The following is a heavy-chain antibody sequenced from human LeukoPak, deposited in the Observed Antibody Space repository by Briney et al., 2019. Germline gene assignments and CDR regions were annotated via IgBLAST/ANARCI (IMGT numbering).Heavy chain of an antibody. Sequence: HPGGSLRLSCAASGFTFSSYAMHWVRQAPGKGLEWVAVISYDGSNKYYADSVKGRFTISRDNSKNTLYLQMNSLRAGDTAVYYCARQGVTTSNWYFDLWGRGTLVTVSS. CDR3: ARQGVTTSNWYFDL. V-gene: IGHV3-30*04. CDR2: ISYDGSNK. CDR1: GFTFSSYA. J-gene: IGHJ2*01. D-gene: IGHD4-17*01.